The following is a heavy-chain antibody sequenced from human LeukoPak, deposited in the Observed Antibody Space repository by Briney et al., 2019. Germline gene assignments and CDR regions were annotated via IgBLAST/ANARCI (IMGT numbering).Heavy chain of an antibody. CDR1: GGTFSSYA. CDR2: IIPIFGTA. J-gene: IGHJ3*02. Sequence: ASVKVSCKASGGTFSSYAISWVRQAPGQGLEWMGGIIPIFGTANYAQKFQGRVTITTDESTSTAYMELSSLRSEDTAVYYCASFFAAAGAFDIWGQGTMVTVSS. D-gene: IGHD6-13*01. V-gene: IGHV1-69*05. CDR3: ASFFAAAGAFDI.